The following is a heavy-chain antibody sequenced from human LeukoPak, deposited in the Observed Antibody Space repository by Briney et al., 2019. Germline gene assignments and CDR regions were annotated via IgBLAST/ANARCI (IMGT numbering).Heavy chain of an antibody. V-gene: IGHV3-53*01. CDR2: IYTGGST. CDR1: GFTVSSNY. CDR3: AREAPGSDSALDI. D-gene: IGHD3-10*01. Sequence: SGGSLRLSCTASGFTVSSNYMSWVRQPPVKGLEWVSVIYTGGSTYYADSVKGRITISRDNSKNTVYLQLNSLRAEDTAVYYCAREAPGSDSALDIWGQGTMVTVSS. J-gene: IGHJ3*02.